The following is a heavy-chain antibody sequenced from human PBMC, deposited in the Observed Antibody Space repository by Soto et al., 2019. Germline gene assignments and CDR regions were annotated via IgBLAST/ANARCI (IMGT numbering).Heavy chain of an antibody. J-gene: IGHJ4*02. Sequence: GGSLRLSCAASGFTCISYGMHWVRQAPGKGLEWVAVISYDGSNKYYADSVKGRFTISRDNSKNTLYLQMNSLRAEDTAVYYCAKDPLRSGYYFPAPYYFDYWGQGTLVTVSS. CDR1: GFTCISYG. D-gene: IGHD3-22*01. V-gene: IGHV3-30*18. CDR3: AKDPLRSGYYFPAPYYFDY. CDR2: ISYDGSNK.